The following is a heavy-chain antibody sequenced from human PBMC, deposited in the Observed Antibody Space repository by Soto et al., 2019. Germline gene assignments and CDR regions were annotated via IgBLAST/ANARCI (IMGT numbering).Heavy chain of an antibody. CDR3: ARANYDSSTYYLDY. V-gene: IGHV4-30-4*01. CDR1: GASISSGDYY. CDR2: IYYSGST. J-gene: IGHJ4*02. Sequence: QVQLQESDPGLVKPSQTLSLTCTVSGASISSGDYYWTWIRQPPGKGLEWIGSIYYSGSTYYNPSLKSRVTISVDTSNNQLSLNLSSVTAADTAVYYCARANYDSSTYYLDYWGQGTLVTVSS. D-gene: IGHD3-22*01.